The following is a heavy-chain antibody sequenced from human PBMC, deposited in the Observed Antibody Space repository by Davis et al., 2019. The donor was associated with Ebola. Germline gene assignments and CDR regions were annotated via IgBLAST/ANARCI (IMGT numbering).Heavy chain of an antibody. CDR1: GFTFSGSA. Sequence: GGYLRLSCAASGFTFSGSAMHWVRQASGKGLEWVGRIRSKANSYATAYAASVKGRFTISRDDSKNTAYLQMNSLKTEDTAVYYCTTTAYYDILTGSRDYWGQGTLVTVSS. D-gene: IGHD3-9*01. CDR2: IRSKANSYAT. CDR3: TTTAYYDILTGSRDY. V-gene: IGHV3-73*01. J-gene: IGHJ4*02.